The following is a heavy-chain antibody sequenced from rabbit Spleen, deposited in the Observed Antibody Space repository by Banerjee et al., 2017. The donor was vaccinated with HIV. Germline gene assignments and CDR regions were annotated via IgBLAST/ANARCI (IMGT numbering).Heavy chain of an antibody. D-gene: IGHD1-1*01. CDR2: IDVGSSDFT. CDR1: GVSFNFNNY. Sequence: QEQLMESGGGLVQPEGSLTLTCKASGVSFNFNNYMCWVRQAPGKGLEWIGCIDVGSSDFTYFAAWAKGRFTISKTSSTTVTLQMTSLTAADTATYFCATDSAYGKNTGYSYNLWGPGTLVTVS. CDR3: ATDSAYGKNTGYSYNL. J-gene: IGHJ4*01. V-gene: IGHV1S45*01.